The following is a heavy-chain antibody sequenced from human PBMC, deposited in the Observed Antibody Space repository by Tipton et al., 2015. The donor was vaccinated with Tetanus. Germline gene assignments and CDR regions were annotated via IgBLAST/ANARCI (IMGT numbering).Heavy chain of an antibody. D-gene: IGHD5-24*01. Sequence: GLVKPSETLSLTCTVSRGPISSYYWSWIRQPAGKGLEWIGHISNRNTDYAPSLKSRLTLSVDTSKNQISLNLRSVTAADAGIYFCARGITDGYNRRFDYWGQGTLVAVSS. CDR2: ISNRNT. CDR1: RGPISSYY. V-gene: IGHV4-4*07. CDR3: ARGITDGYNRRFDY. J-gene: IGHJ4*02.